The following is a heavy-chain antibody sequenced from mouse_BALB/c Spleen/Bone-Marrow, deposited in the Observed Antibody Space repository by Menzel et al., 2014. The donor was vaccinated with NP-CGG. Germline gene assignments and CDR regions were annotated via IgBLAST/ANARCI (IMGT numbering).Heavy chain of an antibody. CDR1: GFTFTDYY. J-gene: IGHJ1*01. CDR2: IRNEANGYTT. CDR3: ARDENVGIVGYFDV. Sequence: EVQRVESGGGSVQPGGSLRLSCATSGFTFTDYYMSWVRQPPGKALEWLGFIRNEANGYTTEYSASVKGRFTISRDNSQRILYLQMNTLRAEDSATYYCARDENVGIVGYFDVWGAGTTVIVSS. V-gene: IGHV7-3*02.